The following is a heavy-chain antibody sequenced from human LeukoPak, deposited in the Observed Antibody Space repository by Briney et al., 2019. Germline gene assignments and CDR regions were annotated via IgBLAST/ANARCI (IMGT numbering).Heavy chain of an antibody. Sequence: GGSRKLSCAASGFTFSSYAMNWVRQAPGKGLEWVSSISTSSTYIYYADSVKGRFTISRDNAKNSLYLQMNSLRAEDTAVYYCARDGGSGSDDAFDIWGQGTLVTVSS. CDR3: ARDGGSGSDDAFDI. V-gene: IGHV3-21*01. D-gene: IGHD3-22*01. CDR1: GFTFSSYA. J-gene: IGHJ3*02. CDR2: ISTSSTYI.